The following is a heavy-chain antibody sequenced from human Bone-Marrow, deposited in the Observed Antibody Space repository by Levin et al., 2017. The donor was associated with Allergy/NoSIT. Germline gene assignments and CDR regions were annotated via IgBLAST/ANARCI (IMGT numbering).Heavy chain of an antibody. CDR1: GFNFYNYA. Sequence: SLKISCRASGFNFYNYAMHWVRQAPGKGLEWLASISYDGVKTYYVDSVRGRFTVSRDNSKNTLFLQTDSLRLEDTAIYYCAREMIRYKGGGMDVWGPGTTVTASS. CDR3: AREMIRYKGGGMDV. CDR2: ISYDGVKT. V-gene: IGHV3-30*04. D-gene: IGHD3-16*01. J-gene: IGHJ6*02.